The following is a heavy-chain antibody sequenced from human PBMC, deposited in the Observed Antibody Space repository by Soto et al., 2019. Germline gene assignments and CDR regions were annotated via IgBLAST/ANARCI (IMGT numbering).Heavy chain of an antibody. CDR2: ISHYETKK. CDR3: AKDWVGGSNRYQLDK. CDR1: GFSFSDYG. J-gene: IGHJ4*02. V-gene: IGHV3-30*18. D-gene: IGHD1-26*01. Sequence: QVQLVESGGGVVQPGRSLRISCAASGFSFSDYGIHWVRQAPGKGLEWVAVISHYETKKYFEDSVKGRFTISRDNSKNTVYLQLNSLRPEDTAVYYCAKDWVGGSNRYQLDKWGQGTLVIVSS.